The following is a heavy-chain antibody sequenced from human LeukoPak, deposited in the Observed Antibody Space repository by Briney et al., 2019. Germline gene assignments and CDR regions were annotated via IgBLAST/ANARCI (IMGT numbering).Heavy chain of an antibody. Sequence: SVKVSCKASGCTFSSYAISWVRQAPGQGLEWMGGIIPIFGTANYAQKFQGRVTITTDESTSTAYMELSSLRSEDTAVYYCARDGIVGATVGWFDPWGQGTLVTVSS. D-gene: IGHD1-26*01. CDR2: IIPIFGTA. CDR3: ARDGIVGATVGWFDP. J-gene: IGHJ5*02. CDR1: GCTFSSYA. V-gene: IGHV1-69*05.